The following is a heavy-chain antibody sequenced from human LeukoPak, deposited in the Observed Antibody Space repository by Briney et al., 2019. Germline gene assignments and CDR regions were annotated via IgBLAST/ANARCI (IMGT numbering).Heavy chain of an antibody. CDR2: IYYSGST. Sequence: SETLSLTCTVSGGSISSGDYYWSWIRQPPGEGLEWIGYIYYSGSTYYNPSLKSRVTISVDTSKNQFSLKLSSVTAADTAVYYCARDKWIGNYYDSSGYYYFDYWGQGTLVTVSS. J-gene: IGHJ4*02. D-gene: IGHD3-22*01. CDR3: ARDKWIGNYYDSSGYYYFDY. CDR1: GGSISSGDYY. V-gene: IGHV4-30-4*01.